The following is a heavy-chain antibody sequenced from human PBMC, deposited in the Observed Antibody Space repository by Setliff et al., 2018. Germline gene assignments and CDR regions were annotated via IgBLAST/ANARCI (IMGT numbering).Heavy chain of an antibody. Sequence: SETLSLTCTVSGGSISSYYWGWIRQPPGKGLEWIGRIYTSGSTNYNPSLKSRVTMSVDTSKNQFSLKLRSMTAADTAVYYCAKQGSYYYYMGVWGKGTTVTVSS. D-gene: IGHD6-13*01. CDR1: GGSISSYY. CDR2: IYTSGST. V-gene: IGHV4-4*07. J-gene: IGHJ6*03. CDR3: AKQGSYYYYMGV.